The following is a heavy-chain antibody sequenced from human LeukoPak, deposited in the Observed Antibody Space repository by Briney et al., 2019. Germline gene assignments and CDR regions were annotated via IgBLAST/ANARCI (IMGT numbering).Heavy chain of an antibody. J-gene: IGHJ4*02. Sequence: ASVKVFCKVSGYTLTELSMHWVRQAPGKGLEWMGGFDPEDGETIYAQKFQGRVTMTEDTSTDTAYMELSSLRSEDTAVYYCATETRYRAVAGRGPFDYWGQGTLVTVSS. D-gene: IGHD6-19*01. CDR3: ATETRYRAVAGRGPFDY. CDR1: GYTLTELS. CDR2: FDPEDGET. V-gene: IGHV1-24*01.